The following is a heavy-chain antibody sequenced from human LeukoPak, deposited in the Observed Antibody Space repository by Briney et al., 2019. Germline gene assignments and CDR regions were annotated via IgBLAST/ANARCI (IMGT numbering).Heavy chain of an antibody. CDR1: GYTFTSYG. V-gene: IGHV1-18*01. D-gene: IGHD6-13*01. Sequence: ASVKVSCKASGYTFTSYGISWVRQAPGQGLEWMGWISAYNGNTNYAQKLQGRVTMTTDTSTSTAYMELRSLRSDDTAVYYCAREYSSSWYGDYFDYWGQGTLVTVSP. J-gene: IGHJ4*02. CDR2: ISAYNGNT. CDR3: AREYSSSWYGDYFDY.